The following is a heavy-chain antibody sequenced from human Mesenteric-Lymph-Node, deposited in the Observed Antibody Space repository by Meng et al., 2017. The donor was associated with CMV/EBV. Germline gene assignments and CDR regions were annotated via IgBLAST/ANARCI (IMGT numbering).Heavy chain of an antibody. V-gene: IGHV3-21*01. J-gene: IGHJ5*02. CDR3: ASRGSDILTGYAS. Sequence: AASGFTFSSYSMNWVRQAPGKGLEWVSSISSSSSYIYYADSVKGRFTISRDNAKNSLSLQMNSLRAEDTAVYHCASRGSDILTGYASWGQGTLVTVSS. D-gene: IGHD3-9*01. CDR1: GFTFSSYS. CDR2: ISSSSSYI.